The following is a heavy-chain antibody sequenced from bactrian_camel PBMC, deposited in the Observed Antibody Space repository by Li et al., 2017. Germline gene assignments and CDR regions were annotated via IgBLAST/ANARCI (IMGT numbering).Heavy chain of an antibody. Sequence: VQLVESGGGSVQAGGSLKLSCTTSAFIYDNNCLGWFRQVPGKQREGVAAIDTDGSTSYADSVKGRFIISQDNSKNTLFLQMNVLRPEDTAMYYCAARKVARGSHFSLGRAPALRRDEYNFWGQGTQVTVS. CDR1: AFIYDNNC. V-gene: IGHV3S53*01. D-gene: IGHD2*01. J-gene: IGHJ4*01. CDR2: IDTDGST. CDR3: AARKVARGSHFSLGRAPALRRDEYNF.